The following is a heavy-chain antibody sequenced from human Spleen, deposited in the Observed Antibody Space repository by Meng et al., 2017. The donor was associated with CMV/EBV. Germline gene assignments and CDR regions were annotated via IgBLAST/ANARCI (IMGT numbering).Heavy chain of an antibody. J-gene: IGHJ6*02. V-gene: IGHV3-13*01. CDR1: GFTFSSND. CDR2: IGTAGDT. CDR3: AGFGVTITNALDV. Sequence: GESLKISCAASGFTFSSNDMHWVRQTTGKGLEWVSAIGTAGDTYYPGSVKGRFTISRDNAKNTLYLHISGLRVEDTAVYYCAGFGVTITNALDVWGQGTTVTVSS. D-gene: IGHD3-3*01.